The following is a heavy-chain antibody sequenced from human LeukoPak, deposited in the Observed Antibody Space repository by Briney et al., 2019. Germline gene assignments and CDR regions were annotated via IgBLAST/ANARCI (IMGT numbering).Heavy chain of an antibody. J-gene: IGHJ4*02. D-gene: IGHD5-24*01. Sequence: GESLKISCKAPGNNYWIGSVRQMPGKGLGWMGIIYFGDSDNRYSPSFQGQVTISVDKSISTAYLQWSSLKASDTAMYYCARLPVRGEGYKLDYWGQGTLVSVSS. CDR2: IYFGDSDN. CDR1: GNNYW. CDR3: ARLPVRGEGYKLDY. V-gene: IGHV5-51*01.